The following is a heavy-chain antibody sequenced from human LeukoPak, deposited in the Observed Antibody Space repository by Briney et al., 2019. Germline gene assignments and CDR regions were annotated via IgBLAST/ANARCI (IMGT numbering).Heavy chain of an antibody. J-gene: IGHJ5*02. CDR3: ARDLTMVRGARYRPYNWFDA. Sequence: GASVKVSCKASRGTFSSYAISWVGQAPGQGLEWMGGTIPIFGTANYAQKFQGRVTISADESTSTAYMELSSLRFEDTAVYYCARDLTMVRGARYRPYNWFDAWGQGTLVTVSP. V-gene: IGHV1-69*13. CDR2: TIPIFGTA. D-gene: IGHD3-10*01. CDR1: RGTFSSYA.